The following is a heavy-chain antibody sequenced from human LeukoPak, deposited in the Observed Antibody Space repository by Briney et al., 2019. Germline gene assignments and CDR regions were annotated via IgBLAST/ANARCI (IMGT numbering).Heavy chain of an antibody. J-gene: IGHJ4*02. V-gene: IGHV1-69*06. CDR1: GGTFSSYA. CDR3: ASGGDDYGDYFDY. CDR2: IIPIFGTA. Sequence: SVKVSCKASGGTFSSYAISWVRQAPGQGLEWRGGIIPIFGTANYAQKFQGRVTITADKSTSTAYMELSSLRSEDTAVYYCASGGDDYGDYFDYWGQGTLVTVSS. D-gene: IGHD4-17*01.